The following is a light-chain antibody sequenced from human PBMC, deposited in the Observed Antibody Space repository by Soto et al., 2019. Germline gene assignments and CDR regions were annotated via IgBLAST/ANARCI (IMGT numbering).Light chain of an antibody. J-gene: IGKJ5*01. CDR3: EQLSSYPPVT. Sequence: DIQLTQSPSFLSASVGDRVTITCRASQGIGSSLAWYQQKPGKAPMLLFYAASTLQTGVPSRFSGSGSGTEFTLTVSSLQPEDFATYYCEQLSSYPPVTFGQGTRLEIK. CDR1: QGIGSS. CDR2: AAS. V-gene: IGKV1-9*01.